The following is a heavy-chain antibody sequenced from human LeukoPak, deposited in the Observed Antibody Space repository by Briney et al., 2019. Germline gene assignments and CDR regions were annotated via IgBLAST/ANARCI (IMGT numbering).Heavy chain of an antibody. CDR1: GGSISSGGYY. CDR3: ARVDTAMVYGMGV. V-gene: IGHV4-31*03. CDR2: IYYSGST. D-gene: IGHD5-18*01. J-gene: IGHJ6*02. Sequence: SETLSLTCTVSGGSISSGGYYWSWIRQHPGKGLEWIGYIYYSGSTYYNPSLKSRVTISVDRSKNQFSLKPSSVTAADTAVYYCARVDTAMVYGMGVWGQGTTVTVSS.